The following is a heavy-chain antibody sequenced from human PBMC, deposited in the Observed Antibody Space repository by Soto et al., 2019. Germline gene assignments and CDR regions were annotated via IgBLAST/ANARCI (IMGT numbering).Heavy chain of an antibody. D-gene: IGHD3-3*01. CDR2: ISAYNGNT. CDR1: GYTFTSYG. CDR3: AREERITIFGVVILGMDV. V-gene: IGHV1-18*04. Sequence: GASVKVSCKASGYTFTSYGISWVRQAPGQGLEWMGWISAYNGNTNYAQKLRGRVTMTADTSTSTAYMELRSLRSDDTAVYYCAREERITIFGVVILGMDVWGQGTTVTVSS. J-gene: IGHJ6*02.